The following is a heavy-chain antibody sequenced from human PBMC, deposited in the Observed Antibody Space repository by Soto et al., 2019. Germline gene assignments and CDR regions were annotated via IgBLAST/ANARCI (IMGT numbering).Heavy chain of an antibody. D-gene: IGHD3-9*01. CDR2: ISGSGGST. J-gene: IGHJ3*02. CDR3: AKDLVYYDILTGYYNLLFPDPFDI. V-gene: IGHV3-23*01. CDR1: GFTFSSYA. Sequence: GGSLRLSCAASGFTFSSYAMSWVRQAPGKGLEWVSAISGSGGSTYYADSVKGRFTISRDNSKNTLYLQMNSLRAEDTAVYYCAKDLVYYDILTGYYNLLFPDPFDIWGQGTMVTVSS.